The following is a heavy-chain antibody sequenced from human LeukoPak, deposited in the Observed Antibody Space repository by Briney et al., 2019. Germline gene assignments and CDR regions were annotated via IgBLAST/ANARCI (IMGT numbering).Heavy chain of an antibody. Sequence: SVKVSCKASGGTVSSSAISWVPQAPEQGLEWMGRLIPIFGTPNYAQKFQGRVRTTRHMSISTAYMELSRLRSDDTAVYYCARDFVVVVPAAPDYWGQGTLVTVCS. V-gene: IGHV1-69*05. CDR1: GGTVSSSA. CDR3: ARDFVVVVPAAPDY. D-gene: IGHD2-2*01. CDR2: LIPIFGTP. J-gene: IGHJ4*02.